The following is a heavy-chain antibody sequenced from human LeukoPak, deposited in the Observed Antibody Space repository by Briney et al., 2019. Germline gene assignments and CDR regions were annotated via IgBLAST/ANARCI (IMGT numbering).Heavy chain of an antibody. CDR2: IIPIFGTA. V-gene: IGHV1-69*05. CDR3: ASADSSSWTPPYYYYYYMDV. J-gene: IGHJ6*03. CDR1: GGTFSSYA. Sequence: GAPVKVSCKASGGTFSSYAISWVRQAPGQGLEWMGGIIPIFGTANYAQKFQGRVTITTDESTSTAYMELSSLRSEDTAVYYCASADSSSWTPPYYYYYYMDVWGKGTTVTVSS. D-gene: IGHD6-13*01.